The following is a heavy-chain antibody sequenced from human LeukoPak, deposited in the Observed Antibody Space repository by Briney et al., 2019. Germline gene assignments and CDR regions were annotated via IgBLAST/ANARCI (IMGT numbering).Heavy chain of an antibody. CDR2: ISGRGDRT. Sequence: QSGGSLRLSCAASGLTFTNFGMSWVRQAPGKGLEWVSAISGRGDRTYYADSVKGRCTISRDNSKNTLYLQMNSLRAEDTALYYCARDMEPDAFDIWGQGTMVTVSS. CDR1: GLTFTNFG. CDR3: ARDMEPDAFDI. J-gene: IGHJ3*02. V-gene: IGHV3-23*01. D-gene: IGHD1-1*01.